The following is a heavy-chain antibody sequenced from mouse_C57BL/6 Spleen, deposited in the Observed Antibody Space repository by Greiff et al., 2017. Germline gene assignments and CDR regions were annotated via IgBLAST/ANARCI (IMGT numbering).Heavy chain of an antibody. D-gene: IGHD1-1*01. CDR3: ARLRDNYGGYYFDY. CDR2: INPSTGGT. J-gene: IGHJ2*01. Sequence: EVQLQQSGPELVKPGASVKISCKASGYSFTGYYMNWVKQSPEKSLEWIGEINPSTGGTTYNQKFKAKATLTVDQSSSTAYMQLKSLTSEDSAVYYCARLRDNYGGYYFDYWGQGTTLTVSS. CDR1: GYSFTGYY. V-gene: IGHV1-42*01.